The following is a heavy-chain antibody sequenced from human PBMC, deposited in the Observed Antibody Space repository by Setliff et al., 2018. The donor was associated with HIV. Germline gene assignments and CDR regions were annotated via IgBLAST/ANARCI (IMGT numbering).Heavy chain of an antibody. CDR2: IQHSGRT. CDR3: VRVSCSSWYSIPRNYYYSMDV. D-gene: IGHD6-13*01. Sequence: KTSETLSLTCAVYGGSFSGYCWSWIRQPPGKGLEWIGEIQHSGRTNYNPSLKSRVTTSVDTSKNQFSLRLSSVTAADTAVYYCVRVSCSSWYSIPRNYYYSMDVWGEGTTVTVSS. CDR1: GGSFSGYC. J-gene: IGHJ6*03. V-gene: IGHV4-34*01.